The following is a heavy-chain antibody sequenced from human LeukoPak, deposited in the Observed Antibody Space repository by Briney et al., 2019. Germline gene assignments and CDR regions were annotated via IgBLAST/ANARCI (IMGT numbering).Heavy chain of an antibody. V-gene: IGHV4-34*01. D-gene: IGHD2-2*01. CDR2: INHSGST. CDR1: GGSFSGYY. J-gene: IGHJ4*02. CDR3: ARVPATGGFDY. Sequence: SETLSLTCAVYGGSFSGYYWSWIRQPPGKGLEWIGEINHSGSTNYNPSLKSRVTISVDTSKNQFSLKLSSVTAADTAVYYCARVPATGGFDYWGQGTLVTVSS.